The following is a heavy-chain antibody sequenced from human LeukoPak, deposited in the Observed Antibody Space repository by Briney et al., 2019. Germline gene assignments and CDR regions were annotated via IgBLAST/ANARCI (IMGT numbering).Heavy chain of an antibody. D-gene: IGHD3-22*01. J-gene: IGHJ4*02. V-gene: IGHV1-69*13. Sequence: SVKVSCKASGGTFSSYAISWVRQAPGQGLKWMGGIIPIFGTANYAQKFQGRVTITADESTSTAYMELSSLRSEDTAVYYCAKQRYYYDSSGYQHYSDYWGQGTLVTVSS. CDR2: IIPIFGTA. CDR1: GGTFSSYA. CDR3: AKQRYYYDSSGYQHYSDY.